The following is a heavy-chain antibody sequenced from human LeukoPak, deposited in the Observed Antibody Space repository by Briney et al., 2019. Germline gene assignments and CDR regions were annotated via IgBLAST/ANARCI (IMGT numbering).Heavy chain of an antibody. CDR1: GFTFDDYA. CDR3: AKVGNYYDSSGPSEDAFDI. Sequence: GGSLRLSCAASGFTFDDYAMHWVRQAPGKGLEWVSLISGDGGSTYYADSVKGRFTISRDNSKNSLYLQMNSLRTEDTALYYCAKVGNYYDSSGPSEDAFDIWGQGTMVTVSS. D-gene: IGHD3-22*01. J-gene: IGHJ3*02. CDR2: ISGDGGST. V-gene: IGHV3-43*02.